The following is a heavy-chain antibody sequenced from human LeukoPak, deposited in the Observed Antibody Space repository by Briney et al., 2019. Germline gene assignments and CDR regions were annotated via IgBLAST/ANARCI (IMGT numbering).Heavy chain of an antibody. D-gene: IGHD3-16*02. Sequence: SETLSLTCAVYGGSFSGYYWSWIRQPPGKGLEWIGEINHSGSTNYSPSLKSRVTISVDTSKNQFSLKLSSVTAADTAVYYCARGPYRWFDPWGQGTLVTVSS. J-gene: IGHJ5*02. V-gene: IGHV4-34*01. CDR2: INHSGST. CDR1: GGSFSGYY. CDR3: ARGPYRWFDP.